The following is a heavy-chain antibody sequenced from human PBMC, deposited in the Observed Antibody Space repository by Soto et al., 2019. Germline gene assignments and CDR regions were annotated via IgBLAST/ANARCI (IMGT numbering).Heavy chain of an antibody. Sequence: QVQLVESGGGVVQPGRSLRLSCAASGFSISRSAMHWVRQAPGKGLEWVAVIAYDGSNRWYADSAKGRFTISRDNSKNTVYLQMSSLRGEDTAVYYCARDLHAGTYIVNWFDPWGQGTLVTVPS. CDR2: IAYDGSNR. CDR3: ARDLHAGTYIVNWFDP. V-gene: IGHV3-30*04. D-gene: IGHD3-16*02. J-gene: IGHJ5*02. CDR1: GFSISRSA.